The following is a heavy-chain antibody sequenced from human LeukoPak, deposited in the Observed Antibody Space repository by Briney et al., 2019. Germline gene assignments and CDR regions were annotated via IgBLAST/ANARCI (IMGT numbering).Heavy chain of an antibody. CDR3: ARGAEYYAIWRGYAGYSDY. CDR2: IYHRGST. CDR1: GYSISNGYY. Sequence: PSETLSLTCTVSGYSISNGYYWGWIRQPPGKGLEWVGSIYHRGSTYYNPSLRSRVTISLDRSKRKFSLKLTSVTAADTAVYFCARGAEYYAIWRGYAGYSDYWGQGISVTVSS. J-gene: IGHJ4*02. D-gene: IGHD3-3*01. V-gene: IGHV4-38-2*02.